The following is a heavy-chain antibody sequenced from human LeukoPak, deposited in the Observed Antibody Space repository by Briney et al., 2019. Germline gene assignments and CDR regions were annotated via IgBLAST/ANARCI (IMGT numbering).Heavy chain of an antibody. Sequence: PSETLSLTCTVSGGSISSGGYYWSWIRQHPGKGLEWIGYIYYSGSTYYNPSLKSRVTISVDTSKNQFSLKLSSVTAADTAVYYCARNPKSLAFDIWGQGTMVTVSS. V-gene: IGHV4-31*03. D-gene: IGHD1-26*01. CDR3: ARNPKSLAFDI. CDR1: GGSISSGGYY. J-gene: IGHJ3*02. CDR2: IYYSGST.